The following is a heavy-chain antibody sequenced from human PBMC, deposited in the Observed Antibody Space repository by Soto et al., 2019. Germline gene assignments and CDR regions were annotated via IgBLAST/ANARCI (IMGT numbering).Heavy chain of an antibody. CDR2: IYSGGTT. D-gene: IGHD3-10*01. J-gene: IGHJ4*02. CDR3: AKDGRGSGSHYNSFGY. CDR1: GFTVSNNY. V-gene: IGHV3-53*01. Sequence: EVQLVESGGGLIQPGGSLRLSCAASGFTVSNNYMSWVRQTPGKGLEWVALIYSGGTTKYADSVKGRFTVSRDGAKNRLYLQMNGLRAEETAVYYCAKDGRGSGSHYNSFGYWGQGTLVTVSS.